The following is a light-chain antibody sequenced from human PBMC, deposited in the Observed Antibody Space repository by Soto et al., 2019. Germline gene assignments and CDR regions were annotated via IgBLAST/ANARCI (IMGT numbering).Light chain of an antibody. CDR3: QQYGSSPPWT. Sequence: ESVLTQSPGTLSLSPGERATLSCRASQSVSSSYLAWYQQKPGQAPRLLIYGASSRATGIPDRFSGSGSGTDFTLTISRLEPEDFAVYYCQQYGSSPPWTFGQGTKVDNK. V-gene: IGKV3-20*01. J-gene: IGKJ1*01. CDR1: QSVSSSY. CDR2: GAS.